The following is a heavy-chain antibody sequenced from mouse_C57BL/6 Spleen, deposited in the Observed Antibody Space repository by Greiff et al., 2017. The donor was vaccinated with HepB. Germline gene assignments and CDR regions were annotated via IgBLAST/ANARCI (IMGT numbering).Heavy chain of an antibody. Sequence: EVKLMESGGGLVQPGGSLKLSCAASGFTFSDYYMYWVRQTPEKRLEWVAYISNGGGSTYYPDTVKGRFTISRDNAKNTLYLQMSRLKSEDTAMYYCARHDYYGSSYRAMDYWGQGTSVTVSS. CDR2: ISNGGGST. CDR1: GFTFSDYY. J-gene: IGHJ4*01. V-gene: IGHV5-12*01. CDR3: ARHDYYGSSYRAMDY. D-gene: IGHD1-1*01.